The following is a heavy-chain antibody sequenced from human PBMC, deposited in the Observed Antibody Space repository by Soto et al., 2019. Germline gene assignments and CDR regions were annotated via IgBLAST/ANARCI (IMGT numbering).Heavy chain of an antibody. CDR2: IFYSGST. D-gene: IGHD2-21*02. Sequence: PSETLSLTCTVSGGSIISGGYYWIWIRQHPGKGLEWIGYIFYSGSTYYNPSLKSRVTISVDTSKNQFSLKLSSVTAADTAVYYFARLRGAYCGGDCYPPAPNWFDPWGQGTLVTVSS. J-gene: IGHJ5*02. V-gene: IGHV4-31*03. CDR1: GGSIISGGYY. CDR3: ARLRGAYCGGDCYPPAPNWFDP.